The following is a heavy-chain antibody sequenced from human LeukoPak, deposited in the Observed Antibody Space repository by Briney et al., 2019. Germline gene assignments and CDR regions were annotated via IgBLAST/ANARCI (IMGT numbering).Heavy chain of an antibody. CDR1: GYSFTTYW. D-gene: IGHD6-13*01. CDR3: ARSSSNYNY. CDR2: IYPDDSDT. Sequence: GESLKIPRNGFGYSFTTYWIGWVRQMPGKGLDWMGIIYPDDSDTRYSQSLQGQVTISADKSISTAYLQWSSVRASDTAMYYCARSSSNYNYWGQGTLVTVSS. V-gene: IGHV5-51*01. J-gene: IGHJ4*02.